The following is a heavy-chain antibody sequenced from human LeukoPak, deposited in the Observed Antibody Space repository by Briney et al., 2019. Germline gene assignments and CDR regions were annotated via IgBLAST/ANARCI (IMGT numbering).Heavy chain of an antibody. Sequence: GGSLRLSCAASGFTFSDYYMSWIRQAPGKGLEWVSYISSSGSTIYYADSVKGRFTISRDNSKNTLYLQMNSLRAEDTAVYYCASPVRADAFDIWGQGTMVTVSS. CDR3: ASPVRADAFDI. CDR2: ISSSGSTI. CDR1: GFTFSDYY. J-gene: IGHJ3*02. D-gene: IGHD3-22*01. V-gene: IGHV3-11*04.